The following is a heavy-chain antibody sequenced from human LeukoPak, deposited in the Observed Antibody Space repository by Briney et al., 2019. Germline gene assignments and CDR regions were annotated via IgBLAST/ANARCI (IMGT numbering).Heavy chain of an antibody. CDR3: ARVWVNAGGYHFYMDV. J-gene: IGHJ6*03. V-gene: IGHV4-39*07. D-gene: IGHD3-16*01. CDR2: IYYSGST. Sequence: PSETLSLACTVSGGSISSSSYYWGWIRQPPGKGLEWIGSIYYSGSTYYNLSLKSRVTISVDTSKNQFSLKLSSVTAADTAVYYCARVWVNAGGYHFYMDVWGKGTTVTVSS. CDR1: GGSISSSSYY.